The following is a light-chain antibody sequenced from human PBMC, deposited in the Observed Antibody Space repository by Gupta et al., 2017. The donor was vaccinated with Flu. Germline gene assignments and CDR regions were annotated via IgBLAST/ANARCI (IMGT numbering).Light chain of an antibody. CDR1: TSNMGANV. CDR3: AAWDDGRESWV. CDR2: SDT. V-gene: IGLV1-44*01. J-gene: IGLJ3*02. Sequence: RVTIYCSGDTSNMGANVVTWYQQVPGSAPKLLIYSDTGRPSGVPARFSGSKSGASASLAIXDXQSEDEXVYFCAAWDDGRESWVFGGGTSLTVL.